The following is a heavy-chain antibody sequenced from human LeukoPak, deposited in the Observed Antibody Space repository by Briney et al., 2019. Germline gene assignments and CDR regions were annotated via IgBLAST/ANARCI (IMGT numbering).Heavy chain of an antibody. CDR2: IRYDGSNK. CDR1: GFAFSSYG. D-gene: IGHD3-22*01. CDR3: AKVMEVYYYDSSGYIDY. J-gene: IGHJ4*02. Sequence: PGGSLRLSCAASGFAFSSYGMHWVRQAPGKGLEWVAFIRYDGSNKYYADSVKGRFTISRDNSKNTLYLQMNSLRAEDTAVYYCAKVMEVYYYDSSGYIDYWGQGTLVTVSS. V-gene: IGHV3-30*02.